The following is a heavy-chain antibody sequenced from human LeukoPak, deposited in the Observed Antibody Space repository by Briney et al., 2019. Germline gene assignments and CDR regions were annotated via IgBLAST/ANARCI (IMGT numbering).Heavy chain of an antibody. J-gene: IGHJ4*02. CDR1: GFTFSSYG. V-gene: IGHV3-33*01. D-gene: IGHD1-26*01. Sequence: FLRLSCAASGFTFSSYGMHWVRQAPGKGLEWVAVIWYDGSNKYYADSVKGRFTISRDNSKNTLYLQMNSLRAEDTAVYYCARAPTSYYYFDYWGQGTLVTVSS. CDR3: ARAPTSYYYFDY. CDR2: IWYDGSNK.